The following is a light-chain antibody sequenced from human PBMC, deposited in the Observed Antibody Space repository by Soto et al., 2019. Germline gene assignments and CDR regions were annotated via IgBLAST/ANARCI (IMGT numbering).Light chain of an antibody. CDR2: AAS. Sequence: VIWMIQSPSLLSASTGDRVTISCRMSQGISSYLAWYQQKPGQAPKLLIYAASTLHSGVPSRFSGSGSGTEFTLTISSLQPEDFATYYCQQNAIIPPWTFGQGTKVDI. CDR3: QQNAIIPPWT. V-gene: IGKV1D-8*03. J-gene: IGKJ1*01. CDR1: QGISSY.